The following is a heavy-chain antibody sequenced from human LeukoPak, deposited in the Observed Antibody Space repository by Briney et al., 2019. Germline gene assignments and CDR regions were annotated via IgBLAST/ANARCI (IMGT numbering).Heavy chain of an antibody. CDR3: ARTTEAAGNCGGDCYPYFDY. V-gene: IGHV4-34*01. J-gene: IGHJ4*02. Sequence: AETLSLTCAVYGGSFSGYYWSWIRQPPGKGLEWIGEINHSGSTNYNPSLKSRATISVDTSENQFSLKLSSVTAADTAVYYCARTTEAAGNCGGDCYPYFDYSGQGTLVTVSS. D-gene: IGHD2-21*02. CDR2: INHSGST. CDR1: GGSFSGYY.